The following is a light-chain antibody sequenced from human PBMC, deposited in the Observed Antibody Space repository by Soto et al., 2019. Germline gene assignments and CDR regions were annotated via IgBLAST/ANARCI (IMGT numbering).Light chain of an antibody. CDR1: QSISYW. J-gene: IGKJ1*01. Sequence: DIQMTQSPSTLSASVGDRVTITCRASQSISYWLAWYQQKPGKAPKLLIYKASSLVAGVPSRFRGSGSGTELTLTISSPQPDDFATYFCQQYNSYATTFGQGTKVEI. V-gene: IGKV1-5*03. CDR3: QQYNSYATT. CDR2: KAS.